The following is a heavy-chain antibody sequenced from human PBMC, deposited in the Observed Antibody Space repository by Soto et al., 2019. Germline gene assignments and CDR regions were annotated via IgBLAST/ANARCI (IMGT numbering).Heavy chain of an antibody. Sequence: SETLSVSGTVSGGSIGSGGDYWSWIRQPPRKGLEWIGYIYYSGSNYYNPALKSRVTISVDKSKNQFSLKLSAVTAADTAMNYCARDRAGITGNTLWFDPWGQGTLVTVSS. CDR3: ARDRAGITGNTLWFDP. CDR2: IYYSGSN. D-gene: IGHD1-7*01. V-gene: IGHV4-30-4*02. CDR1: GGSIGSGGDY. J-gene: IGHJ5*02.